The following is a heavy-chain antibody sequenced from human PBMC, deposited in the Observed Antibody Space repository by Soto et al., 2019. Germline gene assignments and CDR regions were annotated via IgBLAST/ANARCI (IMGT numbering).Heavy chain of an antibody. D-gene: IGHD3-10*01. J-gene: IGHJ4*02. V-gene: IGHV3-30*03. CDR3: VGGQYYFDY. CDR1: GFPFTTYG. CDR2: ISYDGSNK. Sequence: QVQLVESGGGVVQPGRSLRLSCAASGFPFTTYGMHWVREGPGKGLEWVAVISYDGSNKYYADSVKGRFTISRDNSKNTLYLKMNRLRPEDTALYYCVGGQYYFDYRGQGTLVIVSS.